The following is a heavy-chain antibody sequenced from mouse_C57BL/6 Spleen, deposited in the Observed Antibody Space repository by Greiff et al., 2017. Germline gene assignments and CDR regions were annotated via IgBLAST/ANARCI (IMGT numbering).Heavy chain of an antibody. V-gene: IGHV6-3*01. CDR3: TGGGFFHAWFAY. J-gene: IGHJ3*01. Sequence: EVKLEESGGGLVQPGGSMKLSCVASGFTFSNYWMNWVRQSPEKGLEWVAQIRLKSDNYATHYAESVKGRFTISRDDSKSSVYLQMNNLRAEDTGIYYCTGGGFFHAWFAYWGQGTLVTVSA. CDR2: IRLKSDNYAT. CDR1: GFTFSNYW.